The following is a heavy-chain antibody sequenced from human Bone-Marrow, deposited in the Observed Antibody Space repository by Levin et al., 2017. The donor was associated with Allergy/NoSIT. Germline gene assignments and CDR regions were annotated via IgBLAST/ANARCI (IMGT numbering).Heavy chain of an antibody. V-gene: IGHV3-74*01. D-gene: IGHD1-1*01. CDR1: GFAFNTYW. CDR3: ARDHWDSTGTPDFDV. CDR2: INSDASVT. J-gene: IGHJ4*02. Sequence: PGGSLRLSCAASGFAFNTYWMHWIRQAPGKGLVWVSHINSDASVTTYADSVKGRFTISRDNAKNTLYLQMNSLRAEDTAVYFCARDHWDSTGTPDFDVWGQGTLVTVSS.